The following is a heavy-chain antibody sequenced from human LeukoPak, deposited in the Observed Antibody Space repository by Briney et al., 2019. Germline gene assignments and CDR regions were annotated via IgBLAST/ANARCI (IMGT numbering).Heavy chain of an antibody. Sequence: SETLSLTCAVYGGSFSGYYWSWIRQPPGKGLEWIGEINHSGSTNYNPSLKSRVTISVDTSKNQFSLKLSSVTAADTAVYYCARGKAKDYGDYYNYYYYMDVWGKGTTVTVSS. D-gene: IGHD4-17*01. J-gene: IGHJ6*03. V-gene: IGHV4-34*01. CDR3: ARGKAKDYGDYYNYYYYMDV. CDR1: GGSFSGYY. CDR2: INHSGST.